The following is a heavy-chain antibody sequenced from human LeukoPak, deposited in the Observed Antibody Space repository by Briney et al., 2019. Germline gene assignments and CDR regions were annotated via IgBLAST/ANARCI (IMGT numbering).Heavy chain of an antibody. CDR1: GFTFSSYA. J-gene: IGHJ5*02. V-gene: IGHV3-73*01. Sequence: PGGSLRLSCSASGFTFSSYAMHWVRQASGKGLEWVGRIRSKANSYATAYAASVKGRFTISRDDSKNTAYLQMNSLKTEDTAVYYCTRLDWFDPWGQGTLVTVSS. CDR3: TRLDWFDP. CDR2: IRSKANSYAT.